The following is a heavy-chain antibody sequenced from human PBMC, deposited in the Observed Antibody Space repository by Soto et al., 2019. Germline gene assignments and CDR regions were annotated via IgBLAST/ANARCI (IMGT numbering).Heavy chain of an antibody. CDR1: GFRFSNYE. J-gene: IGHJ6*02. CDR3: ARDQEVHDRRGYKIRAMDV. Sequence: PGGSLRLSCAASGFRFSNYEMNWVRQAPGKGLEWISYISESGSSMYYADSVRGRFAISRDNAKNSLYLQMNSLRVEDTAVYYCARDQEVHDRRGYKIRAMDVWGQGTTVPSP. CDR2: ISESGSSM. D-gene: IGHD6-25*01. V-gene: IGHV3-48*03.